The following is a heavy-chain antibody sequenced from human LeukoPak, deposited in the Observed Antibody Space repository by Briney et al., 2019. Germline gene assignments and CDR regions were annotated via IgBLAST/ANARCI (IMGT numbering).Heavy chain of an antibody. CDR1: GYTLTELS. Sequence: ASVTVSCKVSGYTLTELSMHWVRQAPGKGREWMGGFDPEDGEAIYAQKFQGRVTMTEDTSTDTAYMELSSLRSEDTAVYYCATLLSGVVPAATYNWFDPWGQGTLVTVSS. CDR2: FDPEDGEA. CDR3: ATLLSGVVPAATYNWFDP. D-gene: IGHD2-2*01. J-gene: IGHJ5*02. V-gene: IGHV1-24*01.